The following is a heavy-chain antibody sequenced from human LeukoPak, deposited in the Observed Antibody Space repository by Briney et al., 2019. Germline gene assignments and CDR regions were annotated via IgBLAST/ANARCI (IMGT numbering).Heavy chain of an antibody. Sequence: ASVKVSCKASGYTFTSYYMHWVRQAPGQGLEWMGIINPSGGSTSHAQKFQGRVTMTRDTSTSTVYMELSSLRSEDTAVYYCARERAAATRMWGDYYYGMDVWGQGTTVTVSS. CDR2: INPSGGST. D-gene: IGHD5-12*01. V-gene: IGHV1-46*01. CDR3: ARERAAATRMWGDYYYGMDV. J-gene: IGHJ6*02. CDR1: GYTFTSYY.